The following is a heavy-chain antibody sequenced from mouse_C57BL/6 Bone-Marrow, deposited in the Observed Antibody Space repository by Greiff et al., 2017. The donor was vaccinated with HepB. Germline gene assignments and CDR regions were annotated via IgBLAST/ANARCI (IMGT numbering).Heavy chain of an antibody. Sequence: EVQLQESGPGLVKPSQSLSLTCSVTGYSITSGYYWNWIRQFPGNKLEWMGYISYDGSNNYNPSLKNRISITRDTSKNQFFLKLNSVTTEDTATYYCARIITTVVATDFDVWGTGTTVTVSS. CDR2: ISYDGSN. J-gene: IGHJ1*03. CDR1: GYSITSGYY. V-gene: IGHV3-6*01. D-gene: IGHD1-1*01. CDR3: ARIITTVVATDFDV.